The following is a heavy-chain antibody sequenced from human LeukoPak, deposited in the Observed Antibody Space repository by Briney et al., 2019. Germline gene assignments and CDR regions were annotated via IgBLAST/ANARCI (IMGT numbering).Heavy chain of an antibody. J-gene: IGHJ6*03. CDR2: MNPNSGST. D-gene: IGHD4-17*01. V-gene: IGHV1-8*01. CDR1: GYTLTELS. Sequence: GASVKVSCKASGYTLTELSMHWVRQATGQGLEWMGWMNPNSGSTGYAQKFQGRVTMTRNTSISTAYMELSSLRSEDTAVYYCAREGGARAYYYYYYMDVWGKGTTVTVSS. CDR3: AREGGARAYYYYYYMDV.